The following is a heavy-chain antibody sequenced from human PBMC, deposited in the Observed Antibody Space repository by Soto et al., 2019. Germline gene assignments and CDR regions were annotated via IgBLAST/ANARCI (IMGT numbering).Heavy chain of an antibody. D-gene: IGHD6-13*01. V-gene: IGHV3-21*01. Sequence: PGGSLRRSXAASGFPFSSYSMNWVRQAPGKGLEWVSSISSSSSYIYYADSVKGRFTISRDNAKNSLYLQMNSLRAEDTAVYYCARSLLRSSSWHGHYYYYYGMDVWGQGTTVTVSS. CDR3: ARSLLRSSSWHGHYYYYYGMDV. CDR2: ISSSSSYI. CDR1: GFPFSSYS. J-gene: IGHJ6*02.